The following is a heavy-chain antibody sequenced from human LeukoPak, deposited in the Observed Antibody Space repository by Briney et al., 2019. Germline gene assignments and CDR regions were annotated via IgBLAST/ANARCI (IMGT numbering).Heavy chain of an antibody. V-gene: IGHV3-48*02. J-gene: IGHJ4*02. CDR3: ARYFAS. CDR1: GFIFSNYS. CDR2: ISSSGSTT. Sequence: GSLRLSCAASGFIFSNYSMNWVRQAPGKGLEWVSYISSSGSTTSYADSVKGRFTISRDNAKNSLFLLMISLRDEDTAVYFCARYFASWGQGTLVTVSS.